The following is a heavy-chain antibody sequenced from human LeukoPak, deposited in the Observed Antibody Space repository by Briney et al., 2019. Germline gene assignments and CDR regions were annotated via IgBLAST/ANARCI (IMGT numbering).Heavy chain of an antibody. CDR2: IKQDGSEK. V-gene: IGHV3-7*01. CDR1: GFTFSSYG. J-gene: IGHJ6*04. Sequence: GGSLRLSCAASGFTFSSYGMHWVRQAPGKGLEWVANIKQDGSEKYYVDSVKGRFTISRDNAKNSLYLQMNSLRAEDTAVYYCARRGLNWNYVVWDVWGKGTTVTVSS. D-gene: IGHD1-7*01. CDR3: ARRGLNWNYVVWDV.